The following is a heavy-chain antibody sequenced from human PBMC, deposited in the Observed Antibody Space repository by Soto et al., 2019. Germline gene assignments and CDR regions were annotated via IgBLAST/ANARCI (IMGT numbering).Heavy chain of an antibody. V-gene: IGHV1-69*01. Sequence: QVQVVQSGVEVRRPGSSVKVSCKASGDTFKNCVISWVRQAPGQGLEWMGGIIPLFGTTDFAQRFQGRLKITTGESTTTAYMELSRLRSEDTATYYCAAELGFGKLSVVWGQGTTVIVSS. J-gene: IGHJ6*02. CDR3: AAELGFGKLSVV. D-gene: IGHD3-10*01. CDR1: GDTFKNCV. CDR2: IIPLFGTT.